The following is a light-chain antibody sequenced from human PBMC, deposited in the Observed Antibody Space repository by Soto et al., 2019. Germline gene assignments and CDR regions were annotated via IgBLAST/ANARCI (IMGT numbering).Light chain of an antibody. J-gene: IGKJ1*01. Sequence: ENVLTQSPDTLSLSPGERATLSCRASQSVSSNYLAWYQQKPGQAPRLLVYGASSRATGIPDRFSGSGSGTDFTLTISRLEPEDFAVYYCQQYGSSRWTFGQGTKVDIK. V-gene: IGKV3-20*01. CDR2: GAS. CDR1: QSVSSNY. CDR3: QQYGSSRWT.